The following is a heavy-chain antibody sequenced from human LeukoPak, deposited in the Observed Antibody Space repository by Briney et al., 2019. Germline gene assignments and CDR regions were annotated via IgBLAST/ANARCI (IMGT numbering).Heavy chain of an antibody. CDR3: ARGQQWLVHSGYFQH. Sequence: SETLSLTCAVYGGSFSGYYWSWIRQPPGKGLEWIGEINHSGSTNYNPSLKSRVTISVDTSKNQFSLKLSSVTAADTAVYYCARGQQWLVHSGYFQHWGQGTLVTVSS. V-gene: IGHV4-34*01. D-gene: IGHD6-19*01. CDR2: INHSGST. J-gene: IGHJ1*01. CDR1: GGSFSGYY.